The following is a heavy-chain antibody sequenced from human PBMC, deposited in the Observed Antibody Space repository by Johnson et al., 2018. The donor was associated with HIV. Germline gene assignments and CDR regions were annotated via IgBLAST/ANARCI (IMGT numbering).Heavy chain of an antibody. CDR1: GFTFSSYW. CDR2: IKQAGSEK. Sequence: VQLVESGGGLVQPGGSLRLSCAASGFTFSSYWMSWVRQAPGKGLEWVANIKQAGSEKYYVDSVKGRFTISRDNAKNSLYLQMNSLRAEDTAVYYRAKCYGDYEDDAFDIWGQGTMVTVSS. CDR3: AKCYGDYEDDAFDI. J-gene: IGHJ3*02. D-gene: IGHD4-17*01. V-gene: IGHV3-7*05.